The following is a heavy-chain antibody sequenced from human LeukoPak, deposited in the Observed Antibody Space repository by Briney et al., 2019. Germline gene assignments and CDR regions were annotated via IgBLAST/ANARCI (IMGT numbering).Heavy chain of an antibody. Sequence: ASVKVSCKASGHTFTSYGISWVRQAPGQGLEWMGWISAYNGNTNYAQKLQGRVTMTTDTPTSTAYMELRSLRSDDTAVYYCAKSIAAAGTPLDYYYGMDVWGQGTTVTVSS. CDR3: AKSIAAAGTPLDYYYGMDV. CDR1: GHTFTSYG. J-gene: IGHJ6*02. V-gene: IGHV1-18*01. D-gene: IGHD6-13*01. CDR2: ISAYNGNT.